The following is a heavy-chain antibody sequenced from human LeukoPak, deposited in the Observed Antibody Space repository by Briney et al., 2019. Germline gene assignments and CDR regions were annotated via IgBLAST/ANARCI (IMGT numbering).Heavy chain of an antibody. CDR2: IRYDGSNK. Sequence: QTGGSLRLSCAASGFTFSSYGMHWVRQAPGKGLEWVAFIRYDGSNKYYADSVKGRFTISRDNSKNTLYLQMNSLRAEDTAVYYCAKDPPLTLDYWGQGTLVTVSS. D-gene: IGHD1-14*01. J-gene: IGHJ4*02. CDR1: GFTFSSYG. CDR3: AKDPPLTLDY. V-gene: IGHV3-30*02.